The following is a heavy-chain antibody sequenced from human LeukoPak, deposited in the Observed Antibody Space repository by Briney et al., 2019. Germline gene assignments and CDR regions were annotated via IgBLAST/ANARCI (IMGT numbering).Heavy chain of an antibody. J-gene: IGHJ4*02. CDR3: ARDHNYGSDY. D-gene: IGHD5-18*01. CDR2: IKEDGSEK. V-gene: IGHV3-7*03. Sequence: VGSLRLSRAASGFTFRSYWMSWVRQAPGKGLEWVANIKEDGSEKYYVDSVKGRFTISRDSAKNSLYLQMNSLRVEDTAVYYCARDHNYGSDYWGQGTLVTVSS. CDR1: GFTFRSYW.